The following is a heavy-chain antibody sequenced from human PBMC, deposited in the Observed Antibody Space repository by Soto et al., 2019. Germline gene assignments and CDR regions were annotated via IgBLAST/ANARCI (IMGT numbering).Heavy chain of an antibody. CDR1: GGSISSYY. Sequence: PSETLSLTCTVSGGSISSYYWSWIRQPPGKGLEWIGYIYYSGSTNYNPSLKSRVTISVDTSKNQFSLKLSSVTAADTAVYYCARDLGLIAAAGTFWFDPWGQGTLVTVSS. D-gene: IGHD6-13*01. V-gene: IGHV4-59*01. CDR2: IYYSGST. J-gene: IGHJ5*02. CDR3: ARDLGLIAAAGTFWFDP.